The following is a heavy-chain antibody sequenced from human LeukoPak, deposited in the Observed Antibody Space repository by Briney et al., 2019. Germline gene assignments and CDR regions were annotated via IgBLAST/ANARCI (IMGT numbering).Heavy chain of an antibody. V-gene: IGHV3-23*01. J-gene: IGHJ4*02. CDR2: ISGSGGTT. CDR1: GFTFSSYW. Sequence: PGGSLRLSCAASGFTFSSYWMSWVRQAPGKGPEWVSAISGSGGTTYYADSVKGRFTMSRDNSKDTLYLQMNSLRAEDTAVYYCAKGPYGPGSFDYWGQGTLVTVSS. CDR3: AKGPYGPGSFDY. D-gene: IGHD3-10*01.